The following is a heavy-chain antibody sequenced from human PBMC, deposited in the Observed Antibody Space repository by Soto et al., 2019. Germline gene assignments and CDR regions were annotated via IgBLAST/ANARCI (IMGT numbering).Heavy chain of an antibody. J-gene: IGHJ5*02. V-gene: IGHV3-21*01. D-gene: IGHD3-3*01. CDR1: GFIFSSYS. Sequence: GVSLRLSCAASGFIFSSYSMNWVRQAPGKGLEWVSSIGSSGNYIYYADSVKGRFTISRDNAKNSLYLQMNSLRAEDTAVYYCARGGDHDFWSGHNWFDPWGQGTQVTVSS. CDR2: IGSSGNYI. CDR3: ARGGDHDFWSGHNWFDP.